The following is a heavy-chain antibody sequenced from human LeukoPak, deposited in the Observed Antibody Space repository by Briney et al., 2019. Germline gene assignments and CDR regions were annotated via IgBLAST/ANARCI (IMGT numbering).Heavy chain of an antibody. CDR2: IDYSGTT. D-gene: IGHD1-26*01. Sequence: SETLSLTCTVSGGSISSYYWTWMRQPPGKGLEWIGYIDYSGTTNYNPSLKSRVTISVDTSKNQFSLKLSSVTAADTAVYYCARGPPPPWDLLGGVGRVTFYFDYWGQGTLVTVSS. J-gene: IGHJ4*02. CDR1: GGSISSYY. CDR3: ARGPPPPWDLLGGVGRVTFYFDY. V-gene: IGHV4-59*01.